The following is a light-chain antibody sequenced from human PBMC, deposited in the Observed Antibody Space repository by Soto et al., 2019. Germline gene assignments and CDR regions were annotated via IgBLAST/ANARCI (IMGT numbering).Light chain of an antibody. J-gene: IGKJ1*01. V-gene: IGKV1-5*03. CDR1: QGITSW. CDR3: QQYNSWT. CDR2: KAS. Sequence: DIQMTQSPSTLSASVGDRVTVTCRVSQGITSWLAWYQQKPGKAPKLLIYKASSLESGVPSRFSGSGSGTEFTLTISSLQPDDFATYYCQQYNSWTFGQGTKVDIK.